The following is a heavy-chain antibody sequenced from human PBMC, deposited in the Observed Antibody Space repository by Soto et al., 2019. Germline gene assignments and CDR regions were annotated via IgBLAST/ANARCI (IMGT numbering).Heavy chain of an antibody. V-gene: IGHV4-59*01. Sequence: SETLCVPYTVSDDSIISYGCRWIRQPPGKGLEWIGNIHYNGNTKYSPSLKSRVTMSVDTSKNHFSLKLISVTTADTAVYYCARSWVTGKGGIDVWGQGTTVTVSS. D-gene: IGHD3-16*01. CDR2: IHYNGNT. J-gene: IGHJ6*02. CDR3: ARSWVTGKGGIDV. CDR1: DDSIISYG.